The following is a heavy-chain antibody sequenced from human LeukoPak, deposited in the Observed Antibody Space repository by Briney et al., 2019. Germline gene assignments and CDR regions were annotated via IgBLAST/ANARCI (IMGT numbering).Heavy chain of an antibody. CDR3: ARDNFDSSDYPQTYYYYYMDV. Sequence: GGSLRLSCAASGFTFSRYSMNWVRQVPGKGLEWVASISSTSTFIYSADSVKGRFTISRDTAKNSLFLQMNSLRAEDTAIYYCARDNFDSSDYPQTYYYYYMDVWGKGTTVTVSS. CDR1: GFTFSRYS. J-gene: IGHJ6*03. D-gene: IGHD3-22*01. CDR2: ISSTSTFI. V-gene: IGHV3-21*01.